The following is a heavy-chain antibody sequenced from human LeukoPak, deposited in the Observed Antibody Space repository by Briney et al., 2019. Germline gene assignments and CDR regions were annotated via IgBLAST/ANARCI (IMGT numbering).Heavy chain of an antibody. CDR2: INPNSGGT. V-gene: IGHV1-2*02. Sequence: GASVKVSCKASGYTFTGYYMHWVRQAPGQGLEWMGWINPNSGGTNYAQKFRGRVTMTRDTSISTAYMELSRLRSDDTAVYYCARSLCRDGYNSLDYWGQGTLVTVSS. D-gene: IGHD5-24*01. CDR1: GYTFTGYY. CDR3: ARSLCRDGYNSLDY. J-gene: IGHJ4*02.